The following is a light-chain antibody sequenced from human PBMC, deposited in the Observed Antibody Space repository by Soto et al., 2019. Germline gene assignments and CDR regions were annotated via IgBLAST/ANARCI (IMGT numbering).Light chain of an antibody. Sequence: DIQMTQSPSAMSASVGDRVTFTCRASQGVRTYLAWFQQKPGKVPKRLIFSASSLQSGVPSRFSGNGSGTEFTLTISSLQPEDSATYYCLQSYKYPWTFGQGTKV. CDR3: LQSYKYPWT. J-gene: IGKJ1*01. CDR2: SAS. CDR1: QGVRTY. V-gene: IGKV1-17*03.